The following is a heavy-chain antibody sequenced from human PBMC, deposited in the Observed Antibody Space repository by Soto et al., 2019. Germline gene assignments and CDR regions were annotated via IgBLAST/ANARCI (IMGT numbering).Heavy chain of an antibody. J-gene: IGHJ3*02. Sequence: GGSLRLSRAASGCNFGPLWVHWVRQAPGKGLVWVSHINSDGTTIVYADSVKGRFTISRDNAKNTLYLQMNSLRVEDTAVYFCVRDRGYPDSFDIWGPGTLVTV. D-gene: IGHD3-10*01. CDR3: VRDRGYPDSFDI. V-gene: IGHV3-74*01. CDR1: GCNFGPLW. CDR2: INSDGTTI.